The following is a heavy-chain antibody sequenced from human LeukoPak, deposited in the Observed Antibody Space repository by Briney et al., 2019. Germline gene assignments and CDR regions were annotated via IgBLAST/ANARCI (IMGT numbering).Heavy chain of an antibody. Sequence: GASVKVSCKTSGGTFSNYTISWVRQAPGQGLEWMGGIIPIFGTANYAQKFRGKVTITADKSTSTAYMELSSLRSEDTAVYYCARTYCGGDCYSSRGWFDTWGQGTLVTVSS. D-gene: IGHD2-21*02. J-gene: IGHJ5*02. CDR3: ARTYCGGDCYSSRGWFDT. V-gene: IGHV1-69*06. CDR2: IIPIFGTA. CDR1: GGTFSNYT.